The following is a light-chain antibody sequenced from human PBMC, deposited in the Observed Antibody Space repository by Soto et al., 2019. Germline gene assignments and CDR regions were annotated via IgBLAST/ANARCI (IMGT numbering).Light chain of an antibody. CDR1: KSNIWAGYE. J-gene: IGLJ1*01. CDR3: QSYDTSLSLYV. Sequence: QLVLTQPPSVSGAPGQRVPISCTGRKSNIWAGYEVNWYQQLPGSGPKLLIYVSTNRPSGVPDRFSASKSAASASLVITGLQAEDEADYYCQSYDTSLSLYVFGPGTKLTVL. V-gene: IGLV1-40*01. CDR2: VST.